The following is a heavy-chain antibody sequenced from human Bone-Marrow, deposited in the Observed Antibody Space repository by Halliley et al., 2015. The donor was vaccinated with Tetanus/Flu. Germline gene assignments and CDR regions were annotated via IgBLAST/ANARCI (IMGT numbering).Heavy chain of an antibody. J-gene: IGHJ4*02. CDR1: GGSISSYH. V-gene: IGHV4-59*01. Sequence: TLSLTCTVSGGSISSYHWSWIRQPPGKGLEWIGYIYYSGSTNYNPSLKSRVTISVDTSKNQFSLKLRSVTAADTAVYYCARVSPQKAAAITYYLDYWGQGTLVTVSS. D-gene: IGHD6-13*01. CDR3: ARVSPQKAAAITYYLDY. CDR2: IYYSGST.